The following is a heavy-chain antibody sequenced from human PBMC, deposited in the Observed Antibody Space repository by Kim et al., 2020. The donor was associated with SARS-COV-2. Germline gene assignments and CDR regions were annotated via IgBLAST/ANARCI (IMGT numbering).Heavy chain of an antibody. J-gene: IGHJ4*02. CDR1: GFTFSSYS. CDR3: AREGVSDSHSSSWSYFDY. V-gene: IGHV3-21*01. CDR2: ISSSSSYI. D-gene: IGHD6-13*01. Sequence: GGSLRLSCAASGFTFSSYSMNWVRQAPGKGLEWVSSISSSSSYIYYADSVKGRFTISRDNAKNSLYLQMNSLRAEDTAVYYCAREGVSDSHSSSWSYFDYWGQGTLVTVSS.